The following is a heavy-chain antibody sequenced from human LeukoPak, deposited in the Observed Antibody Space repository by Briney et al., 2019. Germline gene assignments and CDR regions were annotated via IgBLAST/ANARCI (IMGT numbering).Heavy chain of an antibody. D-gene: IGHD1-14*01. Sequence: PSETLSHTSTASGVSICNHYSSCIRQPPGKGLEWIGYIYYTGNTNYNPSLKSRVTISEDTSKNQVSLRLSSVTAADTAVYYCVRHNRVIAFDYAGQGNRVTLSS. CDR2: IYYTGNT. J-gene: IGHJ4*02. CDR3: VRHNRVIAFDY. V-gene: IGHV4-59*08. CDR1: GVSICNHY.